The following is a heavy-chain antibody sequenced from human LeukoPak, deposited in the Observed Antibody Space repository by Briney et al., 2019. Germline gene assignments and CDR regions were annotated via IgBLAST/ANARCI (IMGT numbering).Heavy chain of an antibody. D-gene: IGHD5-18*01. CDR3: AKDAGDTTMVGYSGSWRFFDY. CDR2: IRYDGSSK. V-gene: IGHV3-30*02. CDR1: GFTFSSYG. J-gene: IGHJ4*02. Sequence: PGGSLRLSCAASGFTFSSYGMHWVRQAPGKGLEWVAFIRYDGSSKYYADSVKGRFTISRDNSKNTLYLQMNSVRAEDTAVYYCAKDAGDTTMVGYSGSWRFFDYWGQGTLVTVSS.